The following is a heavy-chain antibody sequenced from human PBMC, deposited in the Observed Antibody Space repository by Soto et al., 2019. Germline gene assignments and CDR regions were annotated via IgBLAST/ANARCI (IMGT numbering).Heavy chain of an antibody. V-gene: IGHV4-30-4*01. CDR2: IYYSGST. CDR3: AREAMGYYDILTGPKSGFDP. D-gene: IGHD3-9*01. Sequence: SETLSLTCTVSGGSISSGDYYWSWIRQPPGKGLEWIGYIYYSGSTYYNPSLKSRVTISVNTSKNQFSLKLSSVTAADTAVYYCAREAMGYYDILTGPKSGFDPWGQGTLVTVSS. J-gene: IGHJ5*02. CDR1: GGSISSGDYY.